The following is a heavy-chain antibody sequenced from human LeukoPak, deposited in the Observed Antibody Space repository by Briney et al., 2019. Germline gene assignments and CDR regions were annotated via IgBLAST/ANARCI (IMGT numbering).Heavy chain of an antibody. CDR3: ARDRPPDSSGYYYEDAFDI. J-gene: IGHJ3*02. V-gene: IGHV1-2*02. CDR2: INPNSGGT. CDR1: GFTFSGYY. Sequence: ASVKVSCKASGFTFSGYYMHWVRQAPGQGFEWMGWINPNSGGTDFAQKFQGRVTMTRDTSINTVYMELSSLGSDDTAVYYCARDRPPDSSGYYYEDAFDIWGQGTMVTVSS. D-gene: IGHD3-22*01.